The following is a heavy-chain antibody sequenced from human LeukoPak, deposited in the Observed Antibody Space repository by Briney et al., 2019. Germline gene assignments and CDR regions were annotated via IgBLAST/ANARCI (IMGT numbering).Heavy chain of an antibody. CDR2: TYISGRT. V-gene: IGHV4-4*09. J-gene: IGHJ4*02. CDR3: ARHSRSTSLAAFDY. D-gene: IGHD6-13*01. CDR1: GGSISSYY. Sequence: SETLSLTCTVSGGSISSYYWSWIRQPPGKGLEWIGYTYISGRTNYNPSLKSRVTTSVDTSKNQFSLKLSSVTAADTAVYYCARHSRSTSLAAFDYWGQGTLVTVSS.